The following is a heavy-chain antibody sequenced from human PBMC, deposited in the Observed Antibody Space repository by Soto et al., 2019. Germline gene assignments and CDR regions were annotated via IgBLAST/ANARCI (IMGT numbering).Heavy chain of an antibody. Sequence: NPSETVSLTCTVSGGSISSYYWSWIRQSPGKGLEWIGYIYYSGSTNYNPSLKSRVTISVDTSKNQFSLKLSSVTAADTAVYYCARHAQSGWLRLIDYWGQGTLVTVSS. J-gene: IGHJ4*02. CDR1: GGSISSYY. V-gene: IGHV4-59*08. D-gene: IGHD2-15*01. CDR3: ARHAQSGWLRLIDY. CDR2: IYYSGST.